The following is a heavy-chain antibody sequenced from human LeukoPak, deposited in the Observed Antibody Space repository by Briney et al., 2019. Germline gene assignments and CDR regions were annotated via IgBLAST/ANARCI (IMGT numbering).Heavy chain of an antibody. V-gene: IGHV1-18*01. J-gene: IGHJ5*02. CDR3: ARDPVGAVAGKGWFDP. D-gene: IGHD6-13*01. CDR1: GYTFTSYG. CDR2: ISAYNGNT. Sequence: ASVKVSCKASGYTFTSYGISWVRQAPGQGLEWMGWISAYNGNTNYAQKLQGRVTMTTDTSTSTAYMELRSLRSDDTAVYYCARDPVGAVAGKGWFDPWGRGTLVTVS.